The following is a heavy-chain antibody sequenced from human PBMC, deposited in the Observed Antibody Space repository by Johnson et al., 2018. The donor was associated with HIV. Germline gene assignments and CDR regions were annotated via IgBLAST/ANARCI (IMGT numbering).Heavy chain of an antibody. CDR2: IGTAGDT. CDR1: GFTFSSYD. Sequence: VQLVESGGGLVQPGGSLRLSCAASGFTFSSYDMHWVRQATGKGLEWVSAIGTAGDTYYPGSVKGRFTISRENAKNSLYLQMSSLRPEDTAVYYCARVRVGAFDIWGQGTMVTVSS. D-gene: IGHD1-26*01. J-gene: IGHJ3*02. V-gene: IGHV3-13*01. CDR3: ARVRVGAFDI.